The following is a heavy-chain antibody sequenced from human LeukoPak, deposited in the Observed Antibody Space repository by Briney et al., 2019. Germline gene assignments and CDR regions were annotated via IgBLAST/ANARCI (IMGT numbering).Heavy chain of an antibody. CDR3: ARDLGVVPAAIYAFDI. D-gene: IGHD2-2*01. V-gene: IGHV4-59*01. CDR2: IYYSGST. CDR1: GGSISSYY. Sequence: SETLSLTCTVSGGSISSYYWSWIRQPPGKGLEWIGYIYYSGSTNYNPSLKSRVTISVDTSKNQFSLKLSSATAADTAVYYCARDLGVVPAAIYAFDIWGQGTMATVSS. J-gene: IGHJ3*02.